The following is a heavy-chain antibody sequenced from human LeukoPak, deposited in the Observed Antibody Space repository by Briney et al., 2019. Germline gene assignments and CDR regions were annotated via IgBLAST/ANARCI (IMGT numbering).Heavy chain of an antibody. V-gene: IGHV1-8*01. J-gene: IGHJ6*02. Sequence: ASVKVSCKASGYTFTSYDINWVRQATGQGLEWMGWMNPNSGNTGYAQKFQGRVTMTRNTSISTAYMELSSLRSEDTAVYYCARESDCSGGSCYSFGLGRSQGMDVWGQGTTVTVSS. CDR2: MNPNSGNT. CDR3: ARESDCSGGSCYSFGLGRSQGMDV. CDR1: GYTFTSYD. D-gene: IGHD2-15*01.